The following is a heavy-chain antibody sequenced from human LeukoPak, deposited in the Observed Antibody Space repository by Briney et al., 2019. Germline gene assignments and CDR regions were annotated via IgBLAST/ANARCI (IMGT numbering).Heavy chain of an antibody. J-gene: IGHJ4*02. CDR2: FDPEDGET. D-gene: IGHD6-19*01. V-gene: IGHV1-24*01. CDR1: GYTLTELS. Sequence: ASVTVSCKVSGYTLTELSMHWVRQAPGKGLEWMGGFDPEDGETIYAQKFQGRVTMTEDTSTDTAYMELSRLRSDDTAVYYCARVGSDSSGWRRFDYWGQGTLVTVSS. CDR3: ARVGSDSSGWRRFDY.